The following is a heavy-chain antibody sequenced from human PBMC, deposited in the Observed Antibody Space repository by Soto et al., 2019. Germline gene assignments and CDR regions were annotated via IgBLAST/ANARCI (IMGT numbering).Heavy chain of an antibody. CDR1: GFTFSDFY. Sequence: GGSLRLSCAVSGFTFSDFYTSWIRQAPGKGLEWVSYISSSSSYTNYADSVKGRFTISRDNAKNSLYLQMNSLRAEDTAVYYCARAPSRPYGMDVWGQGTTVTVSS. CDR2: ISSSSSYT. CDR3: ARAPSRPYGMDV. V-gene: IGHV3-11*06. J-gene: IGHJ6*02.